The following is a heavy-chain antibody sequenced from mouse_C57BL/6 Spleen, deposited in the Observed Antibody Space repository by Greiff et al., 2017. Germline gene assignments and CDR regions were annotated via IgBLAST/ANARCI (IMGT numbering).Heavy chain of an antibody. CDR1: GYAFTNYL. CDR3: ARNSDYDPFAY. V-gene: IGHV1-54*01. CDR2: INPGSGGT. D-gene: IGHD2-4*01. J-gene: IGHJ3*01. Sequence: QVQLQQSGAELVRPGTSVKLSCKASGYAFTNYLIEWVKQRPGQGLEWIGVINPGSGGTNYNEKFKGKATLTADKSSSTAYMQLSSLTSEDSAVYFCARNSDYDPFAYWGQGTLVTVSA.